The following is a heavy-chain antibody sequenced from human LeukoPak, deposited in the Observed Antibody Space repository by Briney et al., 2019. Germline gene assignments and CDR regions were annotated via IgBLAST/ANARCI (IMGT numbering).Heavy chain of an antibody. CDR3: AELGITMIGGV. V-gene: IGHV3-48*03. CDR2: ISSSGSTI. J-gene: IGHJ6*04. D-gene: IGHD3-10*02. Sequence: GGSLRLSCAASGFTFSSYEMNWVRQAPGKGLEWVSYISSSGSTIYYADSVKGRFTISRDNAKNPLYLQMNSLRAEDTAVYYCAELGITMIGGVWGKGTTATISS. CDR1: GFTFSSYE.